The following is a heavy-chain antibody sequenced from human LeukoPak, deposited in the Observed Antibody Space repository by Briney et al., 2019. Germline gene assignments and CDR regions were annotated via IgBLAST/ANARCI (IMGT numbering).Heavy chain of an antibody. J-gene: IGHJ4*02. V-gene: IGHV3-74*01. CDR3: VRSPAGSSYADN. CDR1: GFTFSSYW. CDR2: IKSDGTT. D-gene: IGHD2-2*01. Sequence: GGSLRLSCAASGFTFSSYWMHWGRHTPGKGLVLVSRIKSDGTTSYADSVKGRFTISRDDAKNTLSLHMNGLRAEDTAVYYCVRSPAGSSYADNWGQGTLVTVSS.